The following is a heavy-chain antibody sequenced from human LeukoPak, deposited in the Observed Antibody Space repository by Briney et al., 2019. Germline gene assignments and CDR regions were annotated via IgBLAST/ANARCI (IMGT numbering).Heavy chain of an antibody. J-gene: IGHJ4*02. CDR3: ARLRSPVTILYYFYY. CDR1: GGSISSSTYC. Sequence: SETLSLTCTVSGGSISSSTYCWGWIRKPPGKGLEWIGSFYCSGSTYYNPSLKSRVTISVDTSKNQFSLKLSSVTAADTAVYYCARLRSPVTILYYFYYWGQGTLVTVSS. V-gene: IGHV4-39*01. CDR2: FYCSGST. D-gene: IGHD4-17*01.